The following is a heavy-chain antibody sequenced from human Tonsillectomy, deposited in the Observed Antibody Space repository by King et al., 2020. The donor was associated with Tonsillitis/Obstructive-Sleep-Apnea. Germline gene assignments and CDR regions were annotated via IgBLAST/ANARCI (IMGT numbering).Heavy chain of an antibody. CDR2: ISWNSGTI. CDR3: AKVSLAYCVGDCHSAFDY. CDR1: GFTFDEYA. J-gene: IGHJ4*02. Sequence: VQLVESGGVLVQPGRSLRLSCGASGFTFDEYAMHWVRQAPGKGLEWVSGISWNSGTIDYADSVKGRFTISRDNAKNSLYLQMNSLRAEDTAFYYCAKVSLAYCVGDCHSAFDYWGQGTLVTVSS. D-gene: IGHD2-21*01. V-gene: IGHV3-9*01.